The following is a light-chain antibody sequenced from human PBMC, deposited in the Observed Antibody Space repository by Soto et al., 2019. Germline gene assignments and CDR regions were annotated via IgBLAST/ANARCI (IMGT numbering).Light chain of an antibody. CDR1: QSLLYYSNFNNY. J-gene: IGKJ1*01. CDR2: WAS. CDR3: QENYSVSRT. Sequence: DIVMTQSPDALAVSLGERATINCKSSQSLLYYSNFNNYLAWFQKKPGQPPKLLIYWASYRQSGVPARFSGSGSGTDFTLTINGLQAEDAAVYYCQENYSVSRTFGLGTKVEIK. V-gene: IGKV4-1*01.